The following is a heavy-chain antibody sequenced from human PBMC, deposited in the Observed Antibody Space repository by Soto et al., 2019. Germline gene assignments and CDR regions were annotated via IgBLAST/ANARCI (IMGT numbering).Heavy chain of an antibody. D-gene: IGHD3-10*01. Sequence: EVQLVESGGGLVQPGGSLRLSCAASGFTFSNDWMTWVRQAPGKGLEWVANIKKDGSKKSYLDSVWGRFTVSRDNAKNLLYLEMNSLRAEDTALYCGARDVSPGNSNSYFDAFDIWGQGTMVTVSS. CDR1: GFTFSNDW. CDR3: ARDVSPGNSNSYFDAFDI. CDR2: IKKDGSKK. V-gene: IGHV3-7*05. J-gene: IGHJ3*02.